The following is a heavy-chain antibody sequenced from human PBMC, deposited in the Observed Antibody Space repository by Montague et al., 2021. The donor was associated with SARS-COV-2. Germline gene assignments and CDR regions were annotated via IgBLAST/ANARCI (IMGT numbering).Heavy chain of an antibody. D-gene: IGHD3-10*01. CDR3: VRAADNYYPSGPLVGFDL. J-gene: IGHJ4*02. CDR2: IYSSGST. Sequence: SETLSLTCTVSGGSISNYYWSWIRQPAGKGLEWIGRIYSSGSTNYNPSLKSRISMSVDTSKNQFSLKLSSVTAADTAVYFCVRAADNYYPSGPLVGFDLWGLGTLVTVSS. CDR1: GGSISNYY. V-gene: IGHV4-4*07.